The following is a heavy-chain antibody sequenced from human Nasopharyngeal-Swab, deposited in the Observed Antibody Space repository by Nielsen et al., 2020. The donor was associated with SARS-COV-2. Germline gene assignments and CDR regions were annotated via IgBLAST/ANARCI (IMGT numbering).Heavy chain of an antibody. CDR1: GFTFSTYT. CDR3: ARTAPFCGGDCYSEYFQY. Sequence: GESLKLSCAASGFTFSTYTMNWVRQAPGKGLEWVSSISGSSSYIWYADSVKGRFTVSRDNAKNSLFLQMDNLGADDTSFYYCARTAPFCGGDCYSEYFQYWGQGTLVTVSS. CDR2: ISGSSSYI. V-gene: IGHV3-21*01. J-gene: IGHJ1*01. D-gene: IGHD2-21*02.